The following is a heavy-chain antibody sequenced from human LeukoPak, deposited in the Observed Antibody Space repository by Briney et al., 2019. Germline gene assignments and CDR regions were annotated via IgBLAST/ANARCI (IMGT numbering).Heavy chain of an antibody. CDR1: GGSFSGYY. D-gene: IGHD6-13*01. J-gene: IGHJ5*02. CDR2: INHSRST. V-gene: IGHV4-34*01. Sequence: SETLSLTCAVYGGSFSGYYWSWIRQPPGKGLEWIGEINHSRSTNYNPSLKSRVTISVDTSKNQFSLKLSSVTAADTAVYYCAKPIAAAGSGRPGSWFDPWGQGTLVTVSS. CDR3: AKPIAAAGSGRPGSWFDP.